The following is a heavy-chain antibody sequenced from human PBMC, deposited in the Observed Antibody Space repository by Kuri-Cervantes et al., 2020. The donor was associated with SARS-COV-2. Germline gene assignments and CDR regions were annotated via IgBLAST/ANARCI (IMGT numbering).Heavy chain of an antibody. V-gene: IGHV4-34*01. D-gene: IGHD1-26*01. CDR3: ARVEWDVVLD. J-gene: IGHJ4*02. CDR1: GGSFSGYY. CDR2: INHSGST. Sequence: SQTLSLTCAVYGGSFSGYYWSWIRQSPGKGPEWIGEINHSGSTNYNPPLKSRVTISLETSKNQFSLNLSSVTAADTAVYYCARVEWDVVLDWGQGTLVTVSS.